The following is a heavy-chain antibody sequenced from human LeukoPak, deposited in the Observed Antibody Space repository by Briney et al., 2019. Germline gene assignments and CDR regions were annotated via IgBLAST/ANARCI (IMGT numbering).Heavy chain of an antibody. Sequence: SETLSLTCAVYGGSFSGYYWSWIRQPPGKGLEWIGEINHSGSTNYNPSLKSRVTISVDTSKNQFSLKLSSVTAADTAVYYCARWPTARGPWGQGTLVTVSS. V-gene: IGHV4-34*01. D-gene: IGHD3-10*01. CDR3: ARWPTARGP. CDR1: GGSFSGYY. J-gene: IGHJ5*02. CDR2: INHSGST.